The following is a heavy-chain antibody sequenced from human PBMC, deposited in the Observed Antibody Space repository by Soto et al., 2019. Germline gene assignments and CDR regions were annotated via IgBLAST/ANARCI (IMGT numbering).Heavy chain of an antibody. CDR3: TRDRVTISPDAFDI. Sequence: PGGSLRLSCTASGFTFGDYAMSWVRQAPGKGLEWVGFIRSKAYGGTTEYAASVKGRFTISRDDSKSIAYLQMNSLKTEDTAVYYCTRDRVTISPDAFDIWGQGTMVTV. D-gene: IGHD3-9*01. CDR1: GFTFGDYA. CDR2: IRSKAYGGTT. V-gene: IGHV3-49*04. J-gene: IGHJ3*02.